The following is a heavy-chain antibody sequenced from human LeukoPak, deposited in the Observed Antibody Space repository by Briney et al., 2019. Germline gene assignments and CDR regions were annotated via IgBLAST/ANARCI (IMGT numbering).Heavy chain of an antibody. CDR1: GFTFSSYG. CDR3: AKDLYDYGVLDY. CDR2: ISYDGSNK. D-gene: IGHD4-17*01. V-gene: IGHV3-30*18. J-gene: IGHJ4*02. Sequence: GRSLRLSCAAFGFTFSSYGMHWVRQAPGKGLEWVAVISYDGSNKYYADSVKGRFTISRDNSKNTLYLQMNSLRAEDTAVYYCAKDLYDYGVLDYWGQGTLVTVSS.